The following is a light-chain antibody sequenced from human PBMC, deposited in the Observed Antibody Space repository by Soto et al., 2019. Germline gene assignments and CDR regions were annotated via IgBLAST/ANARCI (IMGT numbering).Light chain of an antibody. CDR1: QSVSSSY. CDR2: GIS. Sequence: EIVMTQSPATLSVSPGERATLSCRASQSVSSSYLAWYQQKPGQAPRLLMYGISRRATGIPDRFSGSGSGTDFTLTITRLEPEDFAVYYCQQYVTSSPRTFGQGTKVDI. V-gene: IGKV3-20*01. J-gene: IGKJ1*01. CDR3: QQYVTSSPRT.